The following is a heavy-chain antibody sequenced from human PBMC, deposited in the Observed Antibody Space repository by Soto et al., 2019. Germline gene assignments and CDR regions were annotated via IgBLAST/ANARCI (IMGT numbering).Heavy chain of an antibody. V-gene: IGHV6-1*01. J-gene: IGHJ6*03. CDR2: TYYRSKWYN. Sequence: PSQTLSLTCAISGDSVSSNSAAWNWIRQSPSRGLEWLGRTYYRSKWYNDYAVSVKSRITINPDTSKNQFSLQLNSVTPEDTAVYYCARDVRDFDRPQIHYYYMDVWGKGTTVTVSS. CDR3: ARDVRDFDRPQIHYYYMDV. CDR1: GDSVSSNSAA. D-gene: IGHD3-9*01.